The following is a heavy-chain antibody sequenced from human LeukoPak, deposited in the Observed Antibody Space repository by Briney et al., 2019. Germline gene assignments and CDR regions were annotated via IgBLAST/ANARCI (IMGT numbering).Heavy chain of an antibody. CDR3: ARGLDTAMVSYYFDY. V-gene: IGHV3-23*01. Sequence: GGSLRLSCAASGFTFSSYAMSWVRQAPGEGLEWVSAISGSGGSTYYADSVKGRFTISRDNSKNTLYLQMNSLRAEDTAVYYCARGLDTAMVSYYFDYWGQGTLVTVSS. D-gene: IGHD5-18*01. CDR1: GFTFSSYA. CDR2: ISGSGGST. J-gene: IGHJ4*02.